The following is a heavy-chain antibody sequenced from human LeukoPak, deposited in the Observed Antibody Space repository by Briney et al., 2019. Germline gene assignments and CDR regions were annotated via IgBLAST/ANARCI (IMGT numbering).Heavy chain of an antibody. CDR2: IYYSGST. V-gene: IGHV4-59*08. Sequence: SETLSLTCSVSGGSISNYYWSWIRQPPGKELEGIGYIYYSGSTNYNPSLKSRVTISVDTSKNQFSRKLSSVTAADTAVYYCARRIGITSDAFDIWGQGTMVSVSS. J-gene: IGHJ3*02. CDR1: GGSISNYY. CDR3: ARRIGITSDAFDI. D-gene: IGHD3-16*01.